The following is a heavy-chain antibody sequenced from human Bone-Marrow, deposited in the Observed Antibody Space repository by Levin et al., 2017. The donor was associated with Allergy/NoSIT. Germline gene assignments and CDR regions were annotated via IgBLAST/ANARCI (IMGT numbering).Heavy chain of an antibody. CDR1: GFTFNNFV. J-gene: IGHJ5*02. V-gene: IGHV3-23*01. Sequence: SCTASGFTFNNFVMSWVRQAPGKGPDWVSGITSGGQSFYAASVKGRFIISRDNSRNILYLDMNSLSLDDTAVYYCARISVVGSGESWFDPWGQGTLVTVSS. D-gene: IGHD6-19*01. CDR3: ARISVVGSGESWFDP. CDR2: ITSGGQS.